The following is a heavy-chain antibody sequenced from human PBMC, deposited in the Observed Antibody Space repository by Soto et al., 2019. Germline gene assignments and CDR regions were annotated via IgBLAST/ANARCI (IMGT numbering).Heavy chain of an antibody. CDR1: GYTFTGYY. CDR3: ARAISVTGAYHYYGMAF. D-gene: IGHD2-21*02. J-gene: IGHJ6*02. Sequence: ASVKVSCKASGYTFTGYYIHWVRQAPLQVLEWMVCINPNSGGTNYEQTFKGWVTMTRDTSISTAYMEMSRLRSDDTAVYYCARAISVTGAYHYYGMAFWGPGTTVTLSS. CDR2: INPNSGGT. V-gene: IGHV1-2*04.